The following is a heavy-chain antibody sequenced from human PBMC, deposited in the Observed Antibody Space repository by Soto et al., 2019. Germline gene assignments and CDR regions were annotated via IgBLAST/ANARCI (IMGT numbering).Heavy chain of an antibody. CDR1: GYTFSSYW. V-gene: IGHV3-7*03. CDR2: IKQDGSDK. Sequence: EVQLVESGGGLVQPGGSLTLSCAASGYTFSSYWMSWVRQAPGKGLEWVANIKQDGSDKYYVDSVKGRFTMSRDNAENSLYLQMNSLRAEDTAVYYCASAPWHTLGYRGQGTLVTVSS. CDR3: ASAPWHTLGY. J-gene: IGHJ4*02. D-gene: IGHD2-2*02.